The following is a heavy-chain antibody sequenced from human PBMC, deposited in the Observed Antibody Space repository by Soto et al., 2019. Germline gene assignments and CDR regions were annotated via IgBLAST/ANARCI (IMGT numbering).Heavy chain of an antibody. D-gene: IGHD5-12*01. CDR3: AKDRRYSYGPGLDY. CDR1: GFTFSSYA. Sequence: EVQLLESGGGLVQPGGSLRVSCAASGFTFSSYAMSWVRQAPGKGLEWVSAISGSGGTTYYADSVKGRFTISRDNSKNTLYLQMRGLRADDTAVYYRAKDRRYSYGPGLDYWGQGTLVTVSS. J-gene: IGHJ4*02. V-gene: IGHV3-23*01. CDR2: ISGSGGTT.